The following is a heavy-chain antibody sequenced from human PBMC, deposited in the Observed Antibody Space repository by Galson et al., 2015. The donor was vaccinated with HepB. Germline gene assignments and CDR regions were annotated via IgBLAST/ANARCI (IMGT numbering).Heavy chain of an antibody. D-gene: IGHD4-17*01. J-gene: IGHJ3*02. Sequence: SVKVSCKASGGTFSSYAISWVRQAPGQGLEWMGGIIPIFGIANYAQKFQGRVTITADESTSTAYMELSSLRSEDTAVYYCARRAGYGDNEGAFDIWGQGTMVTVSS. CDR3: ARRAGYGDNEGAFDI. CDR1: GGTFSSYA. V-gene: IGHV1-69*13. CDR2: IIPIFGIA.